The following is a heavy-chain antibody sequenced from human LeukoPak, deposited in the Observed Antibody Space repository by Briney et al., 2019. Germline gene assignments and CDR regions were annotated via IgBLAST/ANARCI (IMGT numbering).Heavy chain of an antibody. V-gene: IGHV4-59*01. CDR2: IYYSGST. CDR3: ARVSSGSPYYFDY. CDR1: GGSISSYY. D-gene: IGHD1-26*01. Sequence: SETLSLTCTVSGGSISSYYWSWIRQPPWKGLEWIGYIYYSGSTNYNPSLKSRVTISVDTSKNQFSLKLSSVTAADTAVYYCARVSSGSPYYFDYWGQGTLDTVSS. J-gene: IGHJ4*02.